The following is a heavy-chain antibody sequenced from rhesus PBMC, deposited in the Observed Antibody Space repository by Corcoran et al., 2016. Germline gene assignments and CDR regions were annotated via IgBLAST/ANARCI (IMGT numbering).Heavy chain of an antibody. V-gene: IGHV1-111*02. CDR2: VDPEDGEA. CDR1: GYTFTDYY. Sequence: EVQLVQSGAEVKKPGASVKISCKASGYTFTDYYLHWVRQAPGKGLEWMGRVDPEDGEAIHAQKFQDRGTITADTFTDTAYMELSSLRSEDTAVYYCATSYCTGSGCYDDGGFDYWGQGVLVTVSS. CDR3: ATSYCTGSGCYDDGGFDY. D-gene: IGHD2-21*01. J-gene: IGHJ4*01.